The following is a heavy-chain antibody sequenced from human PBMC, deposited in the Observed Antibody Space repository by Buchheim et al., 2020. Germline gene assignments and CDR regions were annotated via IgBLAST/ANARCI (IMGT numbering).Heavy chain of an antibody. CDR3: AKEITRFGTQGFDY. Sequence: EVQLVESGGGLVQAGESLRLSCSASGFTFTSYAIIWVRQAPGKGLEWVAGIGDGLTPFHAPSVKGRFTVSRDNSKNTVDLQMTSLRADDTGVYYCAKEITRFGTQGFDYWGQGTL. D-gene: IGHD3-16*01. CDR1: GFTFTSYA. CDR2: IGDGLTP. J-gene: IGHJ4*02. V-gene: IGHV3-23*04.